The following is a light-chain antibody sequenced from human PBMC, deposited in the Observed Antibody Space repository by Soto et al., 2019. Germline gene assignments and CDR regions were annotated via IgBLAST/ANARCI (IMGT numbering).Light chain of an antibody. CDR2: GAS. Sequence: EVVLTQSPGTLSLAPGGGASLSWSASRSVKSSYLAWYQQKPGQAPSLLIHGASSRVTGIPERFSGSGSGTDFTLTISRLEPEDFAVYFCQQYGNSPRTFGQGTKVDIK. CDR1: RSVKSSY. J-gene: IGKJ1*01. CDR3: QQYGNSPRT. V-gene: IGKV3-20*01.